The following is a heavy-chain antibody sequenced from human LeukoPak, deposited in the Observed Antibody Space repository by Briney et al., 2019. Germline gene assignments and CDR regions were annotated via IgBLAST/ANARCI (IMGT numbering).Heavy chain of an antibody. CDR2: ISGSGGST. J-gene: IGHJ6*02. CDR1: GFTFSSYA. Sequence: GGSLRLSCAASGFTFSSYAMSWVRQAPGKGLEWVSAISGSGGSTYYADSVEGRFTISRDNSKNTLYLQMNSLRAEDTAVYYCAKLSFYDFWSGCLDVWGQGTTVTVSS. CDR3: AKLSFYDFWSGCLDV. D-gene: IGHD3-3*01. V-gene: IGHV3-23*01.